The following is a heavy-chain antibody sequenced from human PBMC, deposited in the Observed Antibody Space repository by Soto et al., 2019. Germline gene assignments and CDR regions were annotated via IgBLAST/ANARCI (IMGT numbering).Heavy chain of an antibody. J-gene: IGHJ4*02. CDR1: GGSISNYY. CDR3: ARAGPATLSDY. Sequence: QVQLQESGPGLVKASETLSLTCTVSGGSISNYYCSWIRQPPGKGLEWIGYIYYSGSPNYNPSLKSRVTISVHTSKNQFSLKLRSVTAADTAVYYCARAGPATLSDYWGQGTLVTVSS. V-gene: IGHV4-59*01. CDR2: IYYSGSP. D-gene: IGHD2-15*01.